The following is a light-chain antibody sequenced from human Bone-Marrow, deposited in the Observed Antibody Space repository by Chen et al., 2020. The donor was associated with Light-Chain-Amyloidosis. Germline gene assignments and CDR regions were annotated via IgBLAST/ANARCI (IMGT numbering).Light chain of an antibody. Sequence: DIQMTQSPPSLSASVGDTVTITCRASQSISIHVDWYQQKPGKAPNLLIDAASSLHSGVPARFSGSGSGTDFTLTSSRLQPEAFAAYYCQQSYSDSFTFGPGTNVDIK. V-gene: IGKV1-39*01. CDR3: QQSYSDSFT. CDR1: QSISIH. J-gene: IGKJ3*01. CDR2: AAS.